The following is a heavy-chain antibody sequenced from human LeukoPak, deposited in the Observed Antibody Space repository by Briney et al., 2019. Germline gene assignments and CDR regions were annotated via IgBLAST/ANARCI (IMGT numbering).Heavy chain of an antibody. CDR1: GFTFSNSA. V-gene: IGHV3-23*01. CDR3: AKDPAFVVVVPAPFDY. J-gene: IGHJ4*02. Sequence: GGSLRLSCAASGFTFSNSAMSWVRQAPGKGLEWVSAISGSGGSTYYADSVKGRFTISRDNSKNTLYLQMNSLRAEDTAVYYCAKDPAFVVVVPAPFDYWGQGTLVTVSS. CDR2: ISGSGGST. D-gene: IGHD2-2*01.